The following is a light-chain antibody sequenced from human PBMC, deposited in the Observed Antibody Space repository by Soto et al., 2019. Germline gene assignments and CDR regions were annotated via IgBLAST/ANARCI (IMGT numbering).Light chain of an antibody. J-gene: IGLJ2*01. CDR2: LEGSGSY. CDR1: SGHSSYI. CDR3: ETWDSNTRV. V-gene: IGLV4-60*02. Sequence: QSVLTQSSYASASQGSSVKLTCTLSSGHSSYIIAWHQQQPGKAPRYLMKLEGSGSYNKGSGVPDRFSGSSSGADRYLTISNLQFEDEANYYCETWDSNTRVFGGGTKVTVL.